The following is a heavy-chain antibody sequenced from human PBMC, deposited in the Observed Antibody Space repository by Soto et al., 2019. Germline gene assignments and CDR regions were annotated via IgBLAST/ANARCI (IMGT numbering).Heavy chain of an antibody. CDR3: ARVFGYSYGYSDY. V-gene: IGHV4-38-2*01. D-gene: IGHD5-18*01. CDR2: IYHTGST. Sequence: PSETLSLTCAVSGYSINSGYYWGWIRQPPGKGLEWIGSIYHTGSTYYNPSLKGRVTISVDTSKNQFSLKLISVTAADTAVYYCARVFGYSYGYSDYWGQGTLVTVSS. J-gene: IGHJ4*02. CDR1: GYSINSGYY.